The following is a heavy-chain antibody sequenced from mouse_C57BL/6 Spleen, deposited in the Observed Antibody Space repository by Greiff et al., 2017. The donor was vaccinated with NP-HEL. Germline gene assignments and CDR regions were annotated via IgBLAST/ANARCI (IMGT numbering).Heavy chain of an antibody. V-gene: IGHV5-6*01. D-gene: IGHD2-3*01. CDR1: GFTFSSYG. Sequence: EVKLVESGGDLVKPGGSLKLSCAASGFTFSSYGMSWVRQTPDKRLEWVATISSGGSYTYYPDSVKGRFTISRDNAKNTLYLQMSSLKSEDTAMYYCARDGGDYWGQGTTLTVSS. J-gene: IGHJ2*01. CDR2: ISSGGSYT. CDR3: ARDGGDY.